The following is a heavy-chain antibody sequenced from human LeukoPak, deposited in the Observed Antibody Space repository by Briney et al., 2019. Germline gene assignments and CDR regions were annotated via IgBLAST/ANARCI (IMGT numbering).Heavy chain of an antibody. CDR3: AKSAATAYYFDY. CDR2: ISWNRGSI. V-gene: IGHV3-9*01. D-gene: IGHD2-2*01. J-gene: IGHJ4*02. Sequence: GGSLRLSCAASGFTFEDYAMHGVRQAPGKGLEWVSGISWNRGSIGYADSVKGRFTISRDNAKNSLYLQMNSLRAEDTALYYCAKSAATAYYFDYWGQGTLVTVSS. CDR1: GFTFEDYA.